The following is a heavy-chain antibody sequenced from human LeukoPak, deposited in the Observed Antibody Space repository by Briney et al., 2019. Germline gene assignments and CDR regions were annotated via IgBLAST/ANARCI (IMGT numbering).Heavy chain of an antibody. CDR2: ISSRGTTT. CDR1: GFTFSSYE. Sequence: GGSLRLSCAASGFTFSSYEMNWVRQAPGKGLEWVSYISSRGTTTYYADSVKGRFTISRDDAKNSLYLHMNSLRVEDTAVYYCARLYSSSSGLRASDYWGQGPLVTVSS. V-gene: IGHV3-48*03. CDR3: ARLYSSSSGLRASDY. J-gene: IGHJ4*02. D-gene: IGHD6-6*01.